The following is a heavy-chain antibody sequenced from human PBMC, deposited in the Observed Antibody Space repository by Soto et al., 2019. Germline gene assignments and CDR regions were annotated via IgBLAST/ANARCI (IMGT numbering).Heavy chain of an antibody. Sequence: QMQLVQSGPEVKKPGTSVKVSCKASGFTFTSSAMQWVRQARGQRLEWIGWIVVGSGNTNYAQKFQERVTITRDMSTSTAYMALSSLRSEDTAVYYCAAEPYGDYAAWYFDLWGRGTLVTVSS. D-gene: IGHD4-17*01. CDR1: GFTFTSSA. CDR3: AAEPYGDYAAWYFDL. CDR2: IVVGSGNT. V-gene: IGHV1-58*02. J-gene: IGHJ2*01.